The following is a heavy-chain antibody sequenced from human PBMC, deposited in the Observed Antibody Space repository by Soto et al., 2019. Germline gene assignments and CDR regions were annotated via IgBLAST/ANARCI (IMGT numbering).Heavy chain of an antibody. V-gene: IGHV3-33*01. Sequence: PGGSLRLSCAASGFTFSSYGMHWVRQAPGKGLERVTVIWYDGGNKYYADSVKGRFTISRDNSKNTLYLKMNSLRAEVTAVFFCARERQPVYYSSWSGALHYYYGMDVWGQGTTVTVSS. J-gene: IGHJ6*02. CDR1: GFTFSSYG. CDR2: IWYDGGNK. D-gene: IGHD6-13*01. CDR3: ARERQPVYYSSWSGALHYYYGMDV.